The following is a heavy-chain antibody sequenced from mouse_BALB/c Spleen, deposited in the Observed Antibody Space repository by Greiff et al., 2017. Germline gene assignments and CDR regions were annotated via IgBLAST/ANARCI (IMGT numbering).Heavy chain of an antibody. Sequence: EVQRVESGPGLVKPSQSLSLTCSVTGYSITSGYYWNWIRQFPGNKLEWMGYISYDGSNNYNPSLKNRISITRDTSKNQFFLKLNSVTTEDTATYYCARETMTHFDYWGQGTTLTVSS. CDR3: ARETMTHFDY. CDR2: ISYDGSN. V-gene: IGHV3-6*02. CDR1: GYSITSGYY. D-gene: IGHD2-4*01. J-gene: IGHJ2*01.